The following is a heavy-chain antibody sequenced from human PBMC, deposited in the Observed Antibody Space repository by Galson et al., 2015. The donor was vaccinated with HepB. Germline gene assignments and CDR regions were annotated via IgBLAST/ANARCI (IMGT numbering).Heavy chain of an antibody. V-gene: IGHV3-30*04. CDR1: GFTFSSYA. CDR3: ARDMDIVVVPAAMLVDY. Sequence: SLRLSCAASGFTFSSYAMHWVRQAPGKGLEWVAVISYDGSNKYYADSVKGRFTISRDNSKNTLYLQMNSLRAEDTAVYYCARDMDIVVVPAAMLVDYWGQGTLVTVSS. CDR2: ISYDGSNK. J-gene: IGHJ4*02. D-gene: IGHD2-2*03.